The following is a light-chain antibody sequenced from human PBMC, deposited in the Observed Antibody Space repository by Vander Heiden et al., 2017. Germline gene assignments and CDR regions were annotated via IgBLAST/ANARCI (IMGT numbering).Light chain of an antibody. CDR3: QQDGSSYL. CDR1: QSVSSSY. J-gene: IGKJ5*01. CDR2: GAS. Sequence: EIVLTQSPGTLSLSPGERATLSCRASQSVSSSYLAWYQQKPGQAPRLLIYGASSRANGIPDRVSGSGSGTDFTLTSSRREPEDFAVYYGQQDGSSYLFGQGTRLXIK. V-gene: IGKV3-20*01.